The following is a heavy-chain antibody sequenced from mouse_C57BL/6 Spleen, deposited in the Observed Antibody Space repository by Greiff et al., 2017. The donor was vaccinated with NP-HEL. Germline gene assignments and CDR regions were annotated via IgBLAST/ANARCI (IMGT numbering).Heavy chain of an antibody. CDR1: GFTFSSYA. CDR2: ISDGGSYT. J-gene: IGHJ4*01. Sequence: EVKLMESGGGLVKPGGSLKLSCAASGFTFSSYAMSWVRQTPEKRLEWVATISDGGSYTYYPDNVKGRFTISRDNAKNNLYLQMSHLKSEDTAMYYCARDEVYYGSRRNAMDYWGQGTSVTVSS. V-gene: IGHV5-4*01. CDR3: ARDEVYYGSRRNAMDY. D-gene: IGHD1-1*01.